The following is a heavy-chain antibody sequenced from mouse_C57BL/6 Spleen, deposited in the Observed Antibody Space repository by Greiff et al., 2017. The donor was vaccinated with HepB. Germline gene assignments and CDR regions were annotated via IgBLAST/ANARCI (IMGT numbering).Heavy chain of an antibody. Sequence: QVQLQQPGAELVMPGASVKLSCKASGYTFTSYWMHWVKQRPGQCLEWIGEIDPSDSYTNYNQKFKGKSTLTVDKSSSTAYMQLSSLTSEDSAVYYCARRDVGYDYPFDYWGQGTTLTVSS. CDR2: IDPSDSYT. J-gene: IGHJ2*01. CDR3: ARRDVGYDYPFDY. D-gene: IGHD2-4*01. V-gene: IGHV1-69*01. CDR1: GYTFTSYW.